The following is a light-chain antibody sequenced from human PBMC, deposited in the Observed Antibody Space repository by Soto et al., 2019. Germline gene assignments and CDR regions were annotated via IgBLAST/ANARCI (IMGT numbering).Light chain of an antibody. V-gene: IGLV2-14*01. J-gene: IGLJ1*01. CDR3: SSYTSSSTPYV. CDR2: EVS. CDR1: SSDVGGYNY. Sequence: QSALTQPASVSGSPGQSITISCTGTSSDVGGYNYVSWYQQHPGKAPKLMISEVSNRPSGVSNRFSGSKSGNTASLTISGLQAEDEAEYDCSSYTSSSTPYVFGTGTKLTAL.